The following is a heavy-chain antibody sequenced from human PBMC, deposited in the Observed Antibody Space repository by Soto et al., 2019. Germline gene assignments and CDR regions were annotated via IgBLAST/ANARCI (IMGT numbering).Heavy chain of an antibody. V-gene: IGHV4-39*01. Sequence: QLQLQESGPGLVKPSETLSLTCTVSGGSISSSSYYWGWIREPPGKGLEWIGSIYYSGSTYYTPSLKSRVTISVDPSKNQFSLKLSSVTAADTAVYYCVDYDYGWGSYRAYNWFDPWGQGTLFTVSS. CDR2: IYYSGST. CDR3: VDYDYGWGSYRAYNWFDP. D-gene: IGHD3-16*02. J-gene: IGHJ5*02. CDR1: GGSISSSSYY.